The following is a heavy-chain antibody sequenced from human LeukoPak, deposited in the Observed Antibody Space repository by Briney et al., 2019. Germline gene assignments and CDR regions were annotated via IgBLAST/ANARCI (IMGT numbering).Heavy chain of an antibody. CDR2: MNVKTGAT. Sequence: ASVTVSCKASGYTFSDYYIHWVRQTPGHGLEWLGWMNVKTGATSSAQRFPGRFTMTRDTSIGTASMEFSSLTSDDTAVYYCARQSGTYWGLDYWGQGTLVTISS. D-gene: IGHD1-26*01. CDR1: GYTFSDYY. J-gene: IGHJ4*02. CDR3: ARQSGTYWGLDY. V-gene: IGHV1-2*02.